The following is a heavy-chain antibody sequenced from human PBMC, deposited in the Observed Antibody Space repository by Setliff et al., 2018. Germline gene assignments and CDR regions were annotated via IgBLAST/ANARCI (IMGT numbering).Heavy chain of an antibody. V-gene: IGHV1-24*01. J-gene: IGHJ4*02. CDR2: FDPEDGET. Sequence: ASVKVSCKVSGYTLTELSMHWVRQAPGKGLEWMGGFDPEDGETIYAQKFQGRVTMTEDTSTDTAYTELSSLRSEDTAVYYCATDRTAYGGNFDWGQGTLVTVSS. CDR3: ATDRTAYGGNFD. CDR1: GYTLTELS. D-gene: IGHD2-21*02.